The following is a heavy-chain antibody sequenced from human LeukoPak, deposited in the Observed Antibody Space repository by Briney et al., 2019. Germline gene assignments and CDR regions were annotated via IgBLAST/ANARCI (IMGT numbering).Heavy chain of an antibody. D-gene: IGHD3-10*01. CDR2: ISSSSSYI. CDR1: GFTFSSYA. J-gene: IGHJ4*02. CDR3: AGRAPYGSGSYLGARVFDY. Sequence: PGGSLRLSCAASGFTFSSYAMNWVRQAPGKGLEWVSSISSSSSYIYYADSVKGRFTISRDNAKNSLYLQMNSLRAEDTAVYYCAGRAPYGSGSYLGARVFDYWGQGTLVTVSS. V-gene: IGHV3-21*01.